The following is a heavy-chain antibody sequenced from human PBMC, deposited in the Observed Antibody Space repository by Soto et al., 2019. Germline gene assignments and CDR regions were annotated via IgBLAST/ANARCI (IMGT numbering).Heavy chain of an antibody. D-gene: IGHD6-13*01. CDR3: ARYHPYSSSWSYFDY. J-gene: IGHJ4*02. Sequence: EVQLVESGGGLVKPGGSLRVSCAASGFTFSDYSMNWVRQAPGKGLEWLSSITSTGSYIYYADSVKGRFTISRDNAGSSLFLQMNSLRAEDTAMYYCARYHPYSSSWSYFDYWGQGTLVPVSS. V-gene: IGHV3-21*01. CDR2: ITSTGSYI. CDR1: GFTFSDYS.